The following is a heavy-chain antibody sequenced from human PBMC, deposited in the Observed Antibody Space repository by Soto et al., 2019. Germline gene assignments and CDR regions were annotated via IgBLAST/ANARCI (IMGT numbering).Heavy chain of an antibody. CDR3: ARDFSGSHGAWDFQP. V-gene: IGHV1-3*01. J-gene: IGHJ1*01. Sequence: ASVRFYGRGAGYTFTTLAMHWVRKAPGQRLEWMGWINAGNGNTKYSQKFQGRVTITRDTSASTAYMELSSLRSEDTAVYYCARDFSGSHGAWDFQPGGKGPLVTV. CDR1: GYTFTTLA. D-gene: IGHD1-26*01. CDR2: INAGNGNT.